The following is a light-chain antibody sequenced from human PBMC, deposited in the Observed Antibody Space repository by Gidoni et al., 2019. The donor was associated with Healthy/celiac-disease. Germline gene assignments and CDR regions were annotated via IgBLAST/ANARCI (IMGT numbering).Light chain of an antibody. V-gene: IGKV3-20*01. J-gene: IGKJ2*01. Sequence: EMVLTHSTGTLSLSPGIRATLSCRPSQSVSSSYLAWYQQKPGQAPRLLIYGASSRATGIPDRFSGSGSGTDFTLTISRLEPEDFAVYYCQQCGSSSYTFGQGTKLEIK. CDR3: QQCGSSSYT. CDR1: QSVSSSY. CDR2: GAS.